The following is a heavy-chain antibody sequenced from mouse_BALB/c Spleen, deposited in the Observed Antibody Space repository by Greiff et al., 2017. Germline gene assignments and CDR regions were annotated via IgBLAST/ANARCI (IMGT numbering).Heavy chain of an antibody. D-gene: IGHD1-1*01. CDR1: GFSLTSYG. CDR3: ASYYYGSSYDAWFAY. Sequence: VKLMESGPGLVQPSQSLSITCTVSGFSLTSYGVHWVRQSPGKGLEWLGVIWSGGSTDYNAAFISRLSISKDNSKSQVFFKMNSLQANDTAIYYCASYYYGSSYDAWFAYWGQGTLVTVSA. V-gene: IGHV2-2*02. CDR2: IWSGGST. J-gene: IGHJ3*01.